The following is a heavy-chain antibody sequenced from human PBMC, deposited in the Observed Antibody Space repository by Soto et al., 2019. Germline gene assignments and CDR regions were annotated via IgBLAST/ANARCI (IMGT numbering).Heavy chain of an antibody. CDR3: ARDTGNSFDY. CDR1: GYTFNTYF. V-gene: IGHV1-18*01. Sequence: HVQLVQSGGELKKPGASVKVSCNTSGYTFNTYFITWVRQAPGQGLEWMGWISPHNGNTNYAEKFKGRVTMTADTITKTAYMELRNLRNYDTAVYYCARDTGNSFDYWGQGTPVTVSS. CDR2: ISPHNGNT. J-gene: IGHJ4*02.